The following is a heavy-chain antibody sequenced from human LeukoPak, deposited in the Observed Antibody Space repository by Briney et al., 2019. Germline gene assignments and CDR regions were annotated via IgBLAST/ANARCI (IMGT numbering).Heavy chain of an antibody. V-gene: IGHV1-18*01. J-gene: IGHJ4*02. CDR2: ISTYNDNT. CDR1: GYTFTSYD. CDR3: AREMAVAGSGVIDS. Sequence: GASVKVSCKASGYTFTSYDISWVRQAPGQGLEWMGWISTYNDNTHYAQKFQGRVTMTTDTSTNTAYMELRSLRSDDTAVYYCAREMAVAGSGVIDSWGQGTLVTVSS. D-gene: IGHD6-19*01.